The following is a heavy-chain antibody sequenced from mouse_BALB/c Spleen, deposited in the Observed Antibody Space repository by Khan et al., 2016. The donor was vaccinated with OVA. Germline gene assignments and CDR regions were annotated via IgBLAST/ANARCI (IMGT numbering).Heavy chain of an antibody. CDR1: GYVFSSYW. Sequence: VQLQQSGAELVRPGSSVKISCKASGYVFSSYWMNWVKQRPGQGLEWIGQIYPGDGDTKYNGKFKGKVTLTADKSSSTVYMQISGLTSEDSAVYFCARSGYDFFAYWGQGTLVTVSA. D-gene: IGHD2-14*01. CDR2: IYPGDGDT. J-gene: IGHJ3*01. V-gene: IGHV1-80*01. CDR3: ARSGYDFFAY.